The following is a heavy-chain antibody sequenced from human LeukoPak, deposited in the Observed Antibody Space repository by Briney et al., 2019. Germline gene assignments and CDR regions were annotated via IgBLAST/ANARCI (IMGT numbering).Heavy chain of an antibody. CDR1: GGSISSYY. J-gene: IGHJ6*02. CDR3: ARADYYGSGSYLPYYYYGMDV. CDR2: IYYSGST. V-gene: IGHV4-59*08. Sequence: SETLSLTCTVSGGSISSYYWNWIRQPPGKGLEWLGYIYYSGSTNYNPSLKSRVTISVDTSKNQFSLKLSSVTAADTAVYYCARADYYGSGSYLPYYYYGMDVWGQGTTVTVSS. D-gene: IGHD3-10*01.